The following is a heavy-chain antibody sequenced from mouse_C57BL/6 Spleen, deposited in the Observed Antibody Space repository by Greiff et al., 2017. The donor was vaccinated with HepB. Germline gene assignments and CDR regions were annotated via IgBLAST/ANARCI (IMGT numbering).Heavy chain of an antibody. CDR1: GYTFTSHW. CDR3: ARDDYDVAWFAY. J-gene: IGHJ3*01. D-gene: IGHD2-4*01. CDR2: IFPGSGST. Sequence: VQLQQSGPELVRPGASVKISCKAPGYTFTSHWMQWVRQRPGQGLEWIGEIFPGSGSTYYNEKFKGKATLTVDTSSSTAYMQLSSLTSEDSAVFFWARDDYDVAWFAYWGQGTLVTVSA. V-gene: IGHV1-56*01.